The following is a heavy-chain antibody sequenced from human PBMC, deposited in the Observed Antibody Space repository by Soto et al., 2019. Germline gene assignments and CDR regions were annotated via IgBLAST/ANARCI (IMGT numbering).Heavy chain of an antibody. Sequence: PGESLKISCKGSGYSFTSYWIGWVRQMPGKGLEWMGIIYPGDSDTRYSPSFQGQVTISADKSISTAYLQWSSLKASDTAMYYFARTAAAGKYYNGMEVWVQGTTVTVCS. CDR3: ARTAAAGKYYNGMEV. V-gene: IGHV5-51*01. CDR2: IYPGDSDT. D-gene: IGHD6-13*01. CDR1: GYSFTSYW. J-gene: IGHJ6*02.